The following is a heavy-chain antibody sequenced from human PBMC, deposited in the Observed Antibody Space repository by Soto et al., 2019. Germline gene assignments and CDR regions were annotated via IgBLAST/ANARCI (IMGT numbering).Heavy chain of an antibody. Sequence: QVQLQESGPGLVKPSETLSLTCTVSGGSISGGGYYWSWIRQPPGKGLEWIGYTYDSGSTNYNPSLKSRSSISVDTSKNQFSLRLTSVTAADTAVYYCAREIISLTTDWYFDLWGRGTLVTVSS. CDR1: GGSISGGGYY. D-gene: IGHD3-22*01. V-gene: IGHV4-30-4*01. CDR2: TYDSGST. J-gene: IGHJ2*01. CDR3: AREIISLTTDWYFDL.